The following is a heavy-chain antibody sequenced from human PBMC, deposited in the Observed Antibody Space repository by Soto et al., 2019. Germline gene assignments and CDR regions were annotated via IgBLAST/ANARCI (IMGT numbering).Heavy chain of an antibody. J-gene: IGHJ5*02. CDR3: AKGELPAAAGTWDNWFDP. Sequence: GGSLRLSCAASGFTFSSYAMSWVRQAPGKGLEWVSAISGSGGSTYYADSVKGRFTISRDNSKNTLYLQMNSLRAEDTAVYYCAKGELPAAAGTWDNWFDPWGQGTLVTVSS. V-gene: IGHV3-23*01. CDR2: ISGSGGST. D-gene: IGHD6-13*01. CDR1: GFTFSSYA.